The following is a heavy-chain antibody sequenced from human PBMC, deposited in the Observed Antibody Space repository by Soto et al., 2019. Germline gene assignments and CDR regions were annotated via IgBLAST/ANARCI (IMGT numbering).Heavy chain of an antibody. V-gene: IGHV3-21*01. CDR1: GFTFSSYS. D-gene: IGHD5-12*01. Sequence: GGSLRLSCAASGFTFSSYSMNWVRQAPGKGLEWVSSISSSSSYIYYADSVKGRFTISRDNAKNSLYLQMNSLRAEDTAVYYCARSIYDGVFDAFDIWGQGTMVTVSS. CDR3: ARSIYDGVFDAFDI. J-gene: IGHJ3*02. CDR2: ISSSSSYI.